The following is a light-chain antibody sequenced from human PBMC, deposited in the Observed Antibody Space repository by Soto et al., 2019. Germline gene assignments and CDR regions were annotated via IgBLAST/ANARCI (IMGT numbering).Light chain of an antibody. CDR3: QQRSNWPRT. CDR1: QSVRSY. V-gene: IGKV3-11*01. J-gene: IGKJ2*01. Sequence: EIVLTHSPATLSLSPGESATLSCRASQSVRSYLAWYQQKPGQAPRLLIYDASNRATGIPARFSGSGSGTDFTLTISSLEPEDFAVYYCQQRSNWPRTFGQGTKLEIK. CDR2: DAS.